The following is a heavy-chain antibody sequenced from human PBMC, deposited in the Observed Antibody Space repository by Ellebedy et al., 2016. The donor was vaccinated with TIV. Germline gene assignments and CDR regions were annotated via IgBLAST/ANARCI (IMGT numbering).Heavy chain of an antibody. CDR3: ARDDSSGDYDYYYGLDV. Sequence: GGSLRLSXAASGFSFRNFAINWIRQAPGKGLEWVAVISYDGTYIYYADSVKGRFTISRDDSKTTVYLQMNSLTTADTAVYYCARDDSSGDYDYYYGLDVWGLGTTVIVSS. D-gene: IGHD3-22*01. CDR2: ISYDGTYI. J-gene: IGHJ6*02. V-gene: IGHV3-30*04. CDR1: GFSFRNFA.